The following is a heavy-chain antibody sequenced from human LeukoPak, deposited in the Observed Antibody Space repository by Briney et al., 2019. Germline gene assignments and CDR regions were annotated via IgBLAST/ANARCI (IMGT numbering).Heavy chain of an antibody. Sequence: GGSLRLSCAASGFTFSSYAMHWVRQAPGKGLEWVAVISYDGSNKYYADSVKGRFTISRDNAKNSLYLQMNSLRAEDTAVYYCAREYLSGMDVWGQGTTVTVSS. CDR1: GFTFSSYA. J-gene: IGHJ6*02. D-gene: IGHD2-2*02. CDR2: ISYDGSNK. V-gene: IGHV3-30-3*01. CDR3: AREYLSGMDV.